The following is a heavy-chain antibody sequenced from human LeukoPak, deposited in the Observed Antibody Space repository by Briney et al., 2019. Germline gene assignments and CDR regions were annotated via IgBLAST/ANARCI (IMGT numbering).Heavy chain of an antibody. V-gene: IGHV3-48*01. Sequence: GGSLRLSCAASAFIFSSSSMNWVRQAPGKGLEWVSYISSGSSTIYYADSVKGRFIISRDNAKNSLYLQMNSLRAEDTAIYYCAKTNYKRTILVWFGEFLLDDNWGQGALVTVSS. CDR1: AFIFSSSS. CDR2: ISSGSSTI. J-gene: IGHJ4*02. D-gene: IGHD3-10*01. CDR3: AKTNYKRTILVWFGEFLLDDN.